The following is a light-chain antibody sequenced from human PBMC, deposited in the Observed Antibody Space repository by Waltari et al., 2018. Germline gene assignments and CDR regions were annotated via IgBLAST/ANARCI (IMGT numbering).Light chain of an antibody. Sequence: DIQMTQSPSSLSASVGDRVTLTCRASQSINHYLPWYQQKPGKAPKLLVYSASFLHAGVPSRFSGSGSGTDFTLTISSLQPEDFATYYCQQSYTTPWTFGRGTKVEIK. J-gene: IGKJ1*01. CDR3: QQSYTTPWT. V-gene: IGKV1-39*01. CDR1: QSINHY. CDR2: SAS.